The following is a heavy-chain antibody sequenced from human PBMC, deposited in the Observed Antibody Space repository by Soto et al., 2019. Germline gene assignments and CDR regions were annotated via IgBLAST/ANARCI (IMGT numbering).Heavy chain of an antibody. V-gene: IGHV1-2*02. J-gene: IGHJ6*01. CDR1: GYSFIGYY. CDR2: INPNTGGT. D-gene: IGHD6-13*01. CDR3: ARDWGGIAPPAAYYYYGLEG. Sequence: ASVKVSCKASGYSFIGYYLHWVRQAPGRGREWMGWINPNTGGTNYAQKFQGRVSMTRDTSISTAYLEFSSLRSDDTAVYYCARDWGGIAPPAAYYYYGLEGWGQRTTGNVSS.